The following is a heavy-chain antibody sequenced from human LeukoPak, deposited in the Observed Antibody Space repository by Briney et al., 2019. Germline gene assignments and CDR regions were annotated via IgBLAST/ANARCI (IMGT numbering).Heavy chain of an antibody. CDR3: ARDGTAPGLYFDL. V-gene: IGHV3-7*01. J-gene: IGHJ4*01. CDR2: IRQDGSEK. CDR1: GFTFSNYW. D-gene: IGHD6-13*01. Sequence: PGGSLRLSCAASGFTFSNYWMNWVRQAPGKGPEWVASIRQDGSEKTYVDSVKGRFTISRDNTKNSLSLQLNGLRAEDTAVYYCARDGTAPGLYFDLWGQGTLVTVSS.